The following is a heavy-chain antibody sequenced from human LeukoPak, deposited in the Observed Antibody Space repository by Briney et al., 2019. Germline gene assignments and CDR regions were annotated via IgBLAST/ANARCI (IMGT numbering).Heavy chain of an antibody. CDR2: INPNSGGT. CDR3: ARESYFDWPNRPFDY. V-gene: IGHV1-2*02. CDR1: GYTFTGYY. Sequence: GASVKVSCKASGYTFTGYYMHWVRQAPGQGLEWMGWINPNSGGTNYAQKFQGRVTMTRDTSISTAYMELSRLRSDDTAVYYCARESYFDWPNRPFDYWGQGTLVTVSS. D-gene: IGHD3-9*01. J-gene: IGHJ4*02.